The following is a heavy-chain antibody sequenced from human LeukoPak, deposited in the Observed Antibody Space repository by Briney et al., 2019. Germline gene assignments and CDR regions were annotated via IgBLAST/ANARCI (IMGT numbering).Heavy chain of an antibody. V-gene: IGHV1-69*04. Sequence: SVKVSCKASRGTFSKYAISWVRQAPGQGLEWMGRIIPILNITHYAQKFQGRVTIAADKSTSTAYMELSSLRAEDTAVYYCAKAGGEAAYYFDYWGQGTLVTVSS. CDR2: IIPILNIT. J-gene: IGHJ4*02. CDR3: AKAGGEAAYYFDY. CDR1: RGTFSKYA. D-gene: IGHD2-15*01.